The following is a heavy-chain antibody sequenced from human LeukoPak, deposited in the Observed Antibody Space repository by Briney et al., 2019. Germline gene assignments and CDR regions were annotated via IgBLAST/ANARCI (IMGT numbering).Heavy chain of an antibody. CDR2: MNPNSGNT. Sequence: ASVKVSCKASGYTFTSYDINWVRQATGQGPEWMGWMNPNSGNTGYAQKFQGRVTMTRNTSISTAYMELSSLRSEDTAVYYCARGIRGREKANAVLYYFDYWGQGTLVTVSS. V-gene: IGHV1-8*01. CDR1: GYTFTSYD. CDR3: ARGIRGREKANAVLYYFDY. D-gene: IGHD4/OR15-4a*01. J-gene: IGHJ4*02.